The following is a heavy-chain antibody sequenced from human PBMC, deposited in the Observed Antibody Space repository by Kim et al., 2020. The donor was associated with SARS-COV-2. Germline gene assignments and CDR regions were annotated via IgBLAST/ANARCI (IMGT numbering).Heavy chain of an antibody. Sequence: GGSLRLSCAASGFTFSSYGMHWVRQAPGKGLEWVAVIWYDGSNKYYADSVKGRFTISRDNSKNTLYLQMNSLRAEDTAVYYCARDTRDYYGMDDWGQGTTVTVSS. J-gene: IGHJ6*02. CDR3: ARDTRDYYGMDD. CDR2: IWYDGSNK. CDR1: GFTFSSYG. V-gene: IGHV3-33*01.